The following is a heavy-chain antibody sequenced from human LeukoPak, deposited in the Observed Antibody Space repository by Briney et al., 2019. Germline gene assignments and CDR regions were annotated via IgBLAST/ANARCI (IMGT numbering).Heavy chain of an antibody. Sequence: GSSVTVSCKTSGGTFSSYAISWVRQAPGQGLEWMGGITPIFGTANYAQRFQGRVTIAADESTSTAYMELSSLRSEDTAVYYCAGSSRDAYDYWGQGTLVTVSS. CDR2: ITPIFGTA. J-gene: IGHJ4*02. D-gene: IGHD6-6*01. CDR3: AGSSRDAYDY. CDR1: GGTFSSYA. V-gene: IGHV1-69*01.